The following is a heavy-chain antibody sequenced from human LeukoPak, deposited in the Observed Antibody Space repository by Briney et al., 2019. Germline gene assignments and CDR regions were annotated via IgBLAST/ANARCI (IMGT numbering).Heavy chain of an antibody. D-gene: IGHD6-19*01. CDR3: ARVLIDSSGWYHFDS. CDR1: GASISSYY. Sequence: KPSETLSLTCSVSGASISSYYYNWIRQTAGGGLEWIGRLYISGSTDYNPSLKSRVTISVDTSNNDFSLNVRSVTAADTAVYYCARVLIDSSGWYHFDSWGQGTLVTVSS. CDR2: LYISGST. V-gene: IGHV4-4*07. J-gene: IGHJ4*02.